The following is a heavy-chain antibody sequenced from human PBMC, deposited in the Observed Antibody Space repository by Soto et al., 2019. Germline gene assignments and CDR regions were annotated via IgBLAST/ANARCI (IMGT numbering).Heavy chain of an antibody. Sequence: SETLSLTCSVSGFSISSRYDYWGWIRQSPGKGLEWVGSVCSIGRNYIGSTCQNPSLNSRVAIAVDTSKNQVSLRLSSVTAADTAIYYCVRPDRLYYDWLDWGQGTMVTVSS. D-gene: IGHD3-9*01. CDR3: VRPDRLYYDWLD. CDR2: VCSIGRNYIGST. CDR1: GFSISSRYDY. J-gene: IGHJ4*02. V-gene: IGHV4-39*01.